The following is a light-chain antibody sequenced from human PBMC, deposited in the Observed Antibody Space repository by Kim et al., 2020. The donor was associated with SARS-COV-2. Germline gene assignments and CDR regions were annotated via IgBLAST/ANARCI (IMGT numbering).Light chain of an antibody. CDR2: AAS. CDR1: QSISTY. J-gene: IGKJ4*01. V-gene: IGKV1-39*01. Sequence: DIQMTQSPSSLAASVGDRVTIACRASQSISTYLNWYQQKAGKAPKLLIYAASSLQSGVPSRFSGSGSGTDFTLTISSLQPEDFATYYWQQSHTTPLLTFGGGTKVDIK. CDR3: QQSHTTPLLT.